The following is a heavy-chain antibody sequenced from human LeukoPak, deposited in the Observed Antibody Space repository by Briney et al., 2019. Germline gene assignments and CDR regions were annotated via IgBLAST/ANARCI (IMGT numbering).Heavy chain of an antibody. CDR3: ARGYCSGGSCYSYYYYNYMDV. J-gene: IGHJ6*03. V-gene: IGHV4-38-2*01. Sequence: SETLSLTCAVSGYSISSGYYWGWIRQPPRKGLEWIGSIYHNGNTYYNPSLKSRVTISVDTSKNQFSLKLSSVTAADTAVYYCARGYCSGGSCYSYYYYNYMDVWGKGTTVTVSS. D-gene: IGHD2-15*01. CDR2: IYHNGNT. CDR1: GYSISSGYY.